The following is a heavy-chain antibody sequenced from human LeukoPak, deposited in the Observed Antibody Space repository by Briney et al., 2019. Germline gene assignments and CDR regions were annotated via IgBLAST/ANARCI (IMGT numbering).Heavy chain of an antibody. CDR2: IKEDGSEI. V-gene: IGHV3-7*01. D-gene: IGHD4-23*01. Sequence: GGSLRLSCAASGFTFSSSAMHWVRQAPGKGLEWVANIKEDGSEINYVDSVKGRFTISRDNAKNSLFLQMNSLRVEDTAVYYCARDRGYSSFDYWGQGTLVTVSS. CDR3: ARDRGYSSFDY. J-gene: IGHJ4*02. CDR1: GFTFSSSA.